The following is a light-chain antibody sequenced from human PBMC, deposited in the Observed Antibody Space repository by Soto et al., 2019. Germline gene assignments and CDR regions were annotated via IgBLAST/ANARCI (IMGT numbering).Light chain of an antibody. J-gene: IGKJ4*01. Sequence: DIQMTQSPSSLSASVGDRVTITCRASQGISNYLAWYQQKPGKVPKLLIYAASTLQSGVPSRFSSSESGTEFTLTIRSLQHEAVAPYYCQKYNSAPPTFGGGTKVQIK. CDR2: AAS. CDR1: QGISNY. CDR3: QKYNSAPPT. V-gene: IGKV1-27*01.